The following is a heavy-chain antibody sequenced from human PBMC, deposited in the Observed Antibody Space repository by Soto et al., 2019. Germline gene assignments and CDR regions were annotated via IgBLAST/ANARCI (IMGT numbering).Heavy chain of an antibody. Sequence: ASVKVSCKASGYNFTSYAMHWVRQAPGQRLEWMGWINAGNGNTKYSQKFQGRVTITRDTSASTAYMELSSLRSEDTAVYYCARGAVVVVPAAIYYYYYCMDVWGQGTTVTVSS. CDR1: GYNFTSYA. CDR3: ARGAVVVVPAAIYYYYYCMDV. V-gene: IGHV1-3*01. J-gene: IGHJ6*02. D-gene: IGHD2-2*01. CDR2: INAGNGNT.